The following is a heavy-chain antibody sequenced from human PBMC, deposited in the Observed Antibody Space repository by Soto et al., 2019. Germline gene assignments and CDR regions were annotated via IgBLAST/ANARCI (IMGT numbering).Heavy chain of an antibody. CDR2: TYYSGST. Sequence: QVQLQESGPGLVKPPQTLSLTCTVSGGSISSGGSYWSWIRQHPGKGLEWLGYTYYSGSTYYNPSIKSRLTRSVDTSKNHFSRQLSSVAAADTAVYYCGRDVVVVPAAPKCWDYYGRDVWGQGTTGTGSS. CDR3: GRDVVVVPAAPKCWDYYGRDV. CDR1: GGSISSGGSY. V-gene: IGHV4-31*03. J-gene: IGHJ6*02. D-gene: IGHD2-2*01.